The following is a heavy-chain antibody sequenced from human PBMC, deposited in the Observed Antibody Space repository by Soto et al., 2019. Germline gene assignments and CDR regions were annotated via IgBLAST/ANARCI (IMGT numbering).Heavy chain of an antibody. CDR2: INHSGGT. D-gene: IGHD3-22*01. V-gene: IGHV4-34*01. J-gene: IGHJ4*01. CDR3: ARGIVDTVDSSDCYEY. CDR1: GGSFSAYY. Sequence: SETQSLTCAVYGGSFSAYYWSWIRQPPGKGLEWIGEINHSGGTSYNPSLKSRVTISVDTSKSQFSLKLNSVTAADRAVYYCARGIVDTVDSSDCYEYRGQGTSVIVSS.